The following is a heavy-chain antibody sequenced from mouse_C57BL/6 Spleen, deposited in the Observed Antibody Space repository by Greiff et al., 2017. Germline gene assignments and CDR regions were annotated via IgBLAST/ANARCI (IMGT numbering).Heavy chain of an antibody. CDR1: GYTFTDYE. J-gene: IGHJ3*01. V-gene: IGHV1-15*01. CDR2: IDPETGGT. Sequence: QVHVKQSGAELVRPGASVTLSCKASGYTFTDYEMHWVKQTPVHGLEWIGAIDPETGGTAYNQKFKGKAILTADKSSSTAYMELRSLTSEDAAVYYCTRWRFAYGGQGTLVTVSA. CDR3: TRWRFAY.